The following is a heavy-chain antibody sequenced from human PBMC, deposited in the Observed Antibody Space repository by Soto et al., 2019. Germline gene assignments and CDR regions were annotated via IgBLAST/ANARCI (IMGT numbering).Heavy chain of an antibody. CDR1: GGSISSSSYY. CDR3: ARLEGRTAVTRYYYYYYMDV. D-gene: IGHD4-17*01. CDR2: IYYSGST. J-gene: IGHJ6*03. V-gene: IGHV4-39*01. Sequence: SETLSLTCTGSGGSISSSSYYWGWIRQPPGKGLEWIGSIYYSGSTYYNPSLKSRVTISVDTSKNQFSLKLSSVTAADTAVYYCARLEGRTAVTRYYYYYYMDVWGKGTTVTVS.